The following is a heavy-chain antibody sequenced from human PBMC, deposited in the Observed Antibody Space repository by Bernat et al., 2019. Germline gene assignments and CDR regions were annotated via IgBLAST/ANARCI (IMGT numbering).Heavy chain of an antibody. V-gene: IGHV3-7*03. CDR2: IKQDGSEK. CDR1: GFTFSSYW. D-gene: IGHD5-24*01. J-gene: IGHJ6*02. CDR3: ARVAQRWLQTTYYYYGMDV. Sequence: EVQLVDSGGALVQPGGSLRLSCTASGFTFSSYWMNWVRQAPGKGLEWVANIKQDGSEKYYVDSVKGRFTISRDNAKNSLYLQMNSLRAEDTAVYYCARVAQRWLQTTYYYYGMDVWGQGTTVTVSS.